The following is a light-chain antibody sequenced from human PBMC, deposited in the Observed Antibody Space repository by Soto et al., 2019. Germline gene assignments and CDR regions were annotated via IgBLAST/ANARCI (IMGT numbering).Light chain of an antibody. CDR3: QHLNNYPYT. Sequence: DIQLTQSPSFLSASVGDRVTITCRASQDIRNFLAWYQQKPGKAPKLLISAASTLQSGVPSRFSGSGSGTDFTLTVSSLQPEDFATYYCQHLNNYPYTFGQGNKLEI. V-gene: IGKV1-9*01. CDR1: QDIRNF. J-gene: IGKJ2*01. CDR2: AAS.